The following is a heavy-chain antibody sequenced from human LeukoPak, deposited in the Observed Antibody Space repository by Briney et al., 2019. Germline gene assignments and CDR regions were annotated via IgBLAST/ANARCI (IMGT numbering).Heavy chain of an antibody. CDR2: IYHSGSA. CDR1: GGSISSSNW. CDR3: ARLGSAAGSRWWFDP. D-gene: IGHD6-13*01. J-gene: IGHJ5*02. V-gene: IGHV4-4*02. Sequence: SGTLSLTCAVSGGSISSSNWWSWVRQPPGKGLEWIGEIYHSGSANYNPSLKSRVTISVDKSKNQFSLKLSSVTAADTAVYYCARLGSAAGSRWWFDPWGQGTLVTVSS.